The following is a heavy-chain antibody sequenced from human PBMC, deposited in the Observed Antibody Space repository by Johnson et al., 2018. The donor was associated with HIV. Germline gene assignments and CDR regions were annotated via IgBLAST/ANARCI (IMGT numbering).Heavy chain of an antibody. CDR2: ISGSGGSS. D-gene: IGHD6-13*01. CDR3: ARGHSPDAFDI. CDR1: GFTFSSYA. V-gene: IGHV3-23*04. J-gene: IGHJ3*02. Sequence: EKLVESGGGLVQPGGSLRLSCAASGFTFSSYAMSWVRQAPGKGLEWVSAISGSGGSSYYADSVKGRLTISRDNSKNTLFLQMNSLRAEDTAVYYCARGHSPDAFDIWGQGTIVTVSS.